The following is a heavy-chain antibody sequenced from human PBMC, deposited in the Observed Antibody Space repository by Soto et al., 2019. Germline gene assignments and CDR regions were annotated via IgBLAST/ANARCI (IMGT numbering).Heavy chain of an antibody. J-gene: IGHJ4*02. V-gene: IGHV4-34*01. Sequence: SETLSLTCAVYGGSFSGYYWSWIRQPPGKGLEWIREINHSGSTNYNPSLKSRVTISVDTSKNQFSLKLSSVTAADTAVYYCARLSPYSGYDYDYWGQGTLVTVSS. CDR3: ARLSPYSGYDYDY. D-gene: IGHD5-12*01. CDR1: GGSFSGYY. CDR2: INHSGST.